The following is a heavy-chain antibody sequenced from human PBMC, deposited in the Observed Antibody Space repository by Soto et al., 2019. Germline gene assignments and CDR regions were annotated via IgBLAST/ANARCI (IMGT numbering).Heavy chain of an antibody. Sequence: VASVKVSCKASGGTFSSYAISWVRQAPGQGLEWMGGIIPIFGTANYAQKFQGRVTITADESTSTAYMELSSLGSEDTAVYYCARDGGYCSSTSPRDCDAFDIWGQGTMVTVSS. CDR3: ARDGGYCSSTSPRDCDAFDI. CDR1: GGTFSSYA. J-gene: IGHJ3*02. D-gene: IGHD2-2*01. V-gene: IGHV1-69*13. CDR2: IIPIFGTA.